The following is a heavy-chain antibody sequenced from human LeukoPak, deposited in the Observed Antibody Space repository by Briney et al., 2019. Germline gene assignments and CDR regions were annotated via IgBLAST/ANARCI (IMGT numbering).Heavy chain of an antibody. Sequence: GGSLRLSCAASGFTFSAYSMNWVRQAPGKGLEWVSYISSSGSTIYYAGSVKGRFTISRDNAKNSLYLQMNSLRAEDTAVYYCAELGITMIGGVWGKGTTVTISS. CDR2: ISSSGSTI. CDR1: GFTFSAYS. V-gene: IGHV3-48*04. D-gene: IGHD3-10*02. J-gene: IGHJ6*04. CDR3: AELGITMIGGV.